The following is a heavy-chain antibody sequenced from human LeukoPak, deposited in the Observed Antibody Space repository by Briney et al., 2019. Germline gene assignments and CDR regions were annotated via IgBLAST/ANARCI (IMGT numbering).Heavy chain of an antibody. Sequence: ASETLSLTCAVYGGSFSGYSWNWIRQPPGKGLEWIGEINHSGSTNYTPSLKSRVTVSVDTSKNQFSLKVTSVTAADTAVYYCARGRRHSGSFHLFDYYMDVWGKGTTVTVSS. CDR2: INHSGST. J-gene: IGHJ6*03. D-gene: IGHD1-26*01. V-gene: IGHV4-34*01. CDR3: ARGRRHSGSFHLFDYYMDV. CDR1: GGSFSGYS.